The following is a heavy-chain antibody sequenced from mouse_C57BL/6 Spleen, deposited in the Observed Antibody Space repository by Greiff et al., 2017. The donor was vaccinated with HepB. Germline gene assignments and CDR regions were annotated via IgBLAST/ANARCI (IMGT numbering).Heavy chain of an antibody. CDR2: IYPGSGST. D-gene: IGHD3-2*02. CDR3: ARGGSSGYASYYAMDY. V-gene: IGHV1-55*01. J-gene: IGHJ4*01. Sequence: QVHVKQPGAELVKPGASVKMSCKASGYTFTSYWITWVKQRPGQGLEWIGDIYPGSGSTNYNEKFKSKATLTVDTSSSTAYMQLSSLTSEDSAVYYCARGGSSGYASYYAMDYWGQGTSVTVSS. CDR1: GYTFTSYW.